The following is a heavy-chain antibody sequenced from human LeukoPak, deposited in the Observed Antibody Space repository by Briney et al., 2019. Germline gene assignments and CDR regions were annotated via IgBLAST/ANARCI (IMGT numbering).Heavy chain of an antibody. D-gene: IGHD6-19*01. CDR2: ISWDGNIQ. J-gene: IGHJ4*02. CDR3: ARDYSGWYVFDY. V-gene: IGHV3-30-3*01. CDR1: GFTFSSYW. Sequence: GGSLRLSCAASGFTFSSYWMNWARQAPGKGLEWVAFISWDGNIQYYAESVKGRFTLSRDNSKNTVYLQMNSLRFEDTAVYHCARDYSGWYVFDYWGQGTLVAVSP.